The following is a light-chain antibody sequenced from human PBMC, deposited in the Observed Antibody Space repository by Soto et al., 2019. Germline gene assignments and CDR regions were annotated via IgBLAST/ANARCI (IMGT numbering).Light chain of an antibody. J-gene: IGKJ5*01. CDR3: QQSYTTSIT. Sequence: DIQMTQSPSSVSASVGDRVTITCRASQGISSWLAWYQQKPGKAPKLLIYGASTLQGGVPSRFSGSGSGTDFTLTISSLQPEDFATYYCQQSYTTSITFGQGTRLEIK. V-gene: IGKV1-12*01. CDR1: QGISSW. CDR2: GAS.